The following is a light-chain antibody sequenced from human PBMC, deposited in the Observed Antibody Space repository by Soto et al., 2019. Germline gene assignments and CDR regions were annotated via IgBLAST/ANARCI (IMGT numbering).Light chain of an antibody. J-gene: IGLJ2*01. CDR3: SSYSSSTTHVV. Sequence: QSALTQPASVSGSPGRSVTISCTGTSTDVGDFNYVSWYQHLPGRAPKLIIYDVTNRPSGISYRFSASKSGRAASLTISGLQAEDEGDYDCSSYSSSTTHVVFGGGTELTVL. CDR2: DVT. CDR1: STDVGDFNY. V-gene: IGLV2-14*03.